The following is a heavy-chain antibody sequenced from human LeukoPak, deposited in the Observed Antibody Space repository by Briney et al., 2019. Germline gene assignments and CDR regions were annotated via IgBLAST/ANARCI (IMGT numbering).Heavy chain of an antibody. D-gene: IGHD6-13*01. CDR3: VRASSTTAAGLFDY. CDR1: GFTVSSNF. J-gene: IGHJ4*02. V-gene: IGHV3-53*01. CDR2: LYSGGYT. Sequence: GGSLRLSCAASGFTVSSNFMSWVRQAPGKGLEWVSVLYSGGYTVYADSVKGRFTISRDNSENTLYLQMNSLRADDAAVYYCVRASSTTAAGLFDYWGQGTLLTVSS.